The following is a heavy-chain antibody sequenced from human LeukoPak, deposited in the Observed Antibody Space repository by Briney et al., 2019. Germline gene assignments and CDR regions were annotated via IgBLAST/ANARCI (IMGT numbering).Heavy chain of an antibody. Sequence: ASVKVPCKASGYTFTSYDINWVRQATGQGLEWMGWMNPNSGNTGYAQKFQGRVTMTRNTSISTAYMELSSLRSEDTAVYYCASDYDILTTNAFDIWGQGTMVTVSS. D-gene: IGHD3-9*01. CDR2: MNPNSGNT. CDR3: ASDYDILTTNAFDI. CDR1: GYTFTSYD. V-gene: IGHV1-8*01. J-gene: IGHJ3*02.